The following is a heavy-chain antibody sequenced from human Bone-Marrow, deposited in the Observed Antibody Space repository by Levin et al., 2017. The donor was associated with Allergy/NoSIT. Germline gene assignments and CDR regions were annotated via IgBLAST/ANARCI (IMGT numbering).Heavy chain of an antibody. J-gene: IGHJ5*02. CDR3: AKDFTGEDDT. V-gene: IGHV3-30*18. CDR2: ISHDGSDK. D-gene: IGHD7-27*01. CDR1: TVNFDTYG. Sequence: PGGSLRLSCVASTVNFDTYGMQWVRQAPGKGLEWVALISHDGSDKSYAKSVKGRFTISRDNSKNTVSLQMNNLRPADTAIYFCAKDFTGEDDTWGQGTLVPVPS.